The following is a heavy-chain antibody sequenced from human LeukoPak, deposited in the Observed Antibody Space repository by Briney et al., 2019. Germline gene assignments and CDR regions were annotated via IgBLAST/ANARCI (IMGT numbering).Heavy chain of an antibody. Sequence: GGSLRLSCAASGFTFSSYAMSWVRQAPGKGLEWVGRIKSNKDGGTTDYAAPVKGRFTISRDDSKNMVYLQMNSLKTEDTAVYYCTRDNYGSGWLGYLQHWGQGTLVTVSS. J-gene: IGHJ1*01. CDR1: GFTFSSYA. CDR2: IKSNKDGGTT. CDR3: TRDNYGSGWLGYLQH. V-gene: IGHV3-15*01. D-gene: IGHD6-19*01.